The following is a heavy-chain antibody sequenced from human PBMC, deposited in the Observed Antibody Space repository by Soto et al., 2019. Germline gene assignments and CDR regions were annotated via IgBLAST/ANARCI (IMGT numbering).Heavy chain of an antibody. CDR1: GFTFSSFG. J-gene: IGHJ4*02. D-gene: IGHD4-17*01. Sequence: QVLLVESGGGVVQPGRSVRLSCAVSGFTFSSFGMHWVRQAPGKGLEWVAVISDDGSSKHYADSLKGRFTISRDNSNNTLYLQMDSLGPEDTAVYYCAKDRWGDFGDLNLPGYWGQGTLVTVSS. CDR2: ISDDGSSK. V-gene: IGHV3-30*18. CDR3: AKDRWGDFGDLNLPGY.